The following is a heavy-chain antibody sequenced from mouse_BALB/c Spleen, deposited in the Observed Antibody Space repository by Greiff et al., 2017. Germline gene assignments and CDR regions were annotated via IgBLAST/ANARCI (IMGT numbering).Heavy chain of an antibody. CDR3: AREGKTTSGAMDY. Sequence: EVMLVESGGGLVKPGGSLKLSCAASGFTFSSYAMSWVRQTPEKRLEWVASISSGGSTYYPDSVKGRFTISRDNARNILYLQMSSLRSEDTAMYYCAREGKTTSGAMDYWGQGTSVTVSS. J-gene: IGHJ4*01. CDR1: GFTFSSYA. CDR2: ISSGGST. D-gene: IGHD6-1*01. V-gene: IGHV5-6-5*01.